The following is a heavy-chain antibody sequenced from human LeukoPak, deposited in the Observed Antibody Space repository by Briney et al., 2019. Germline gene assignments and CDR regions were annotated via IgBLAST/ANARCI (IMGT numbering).Heavy chain of an antibody. CDR1: GFTFDSYS. V-gene: IGHV3-48*04. CDR3: AREWHGSGSYYGIEGCWFDP. J-gene: IGHJ5*02. D-gene: IGHD3-10*01. CDR2: ITSGSSTI. Sequence: GGSLRLSCAASGFTFDSYSMSWVRQAPGKGLEWVSYITSGSSTIYYPDSVKGRFTISRDNAKNSLYLQMNSLRAEDTAVYYCAREWHGSGSYYGIEGCWFDPWGQGTLVTVSS.